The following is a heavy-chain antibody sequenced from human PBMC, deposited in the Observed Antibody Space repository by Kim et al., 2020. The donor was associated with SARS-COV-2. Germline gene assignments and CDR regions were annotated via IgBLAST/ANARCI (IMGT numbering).Heavy chain of an antibody. CDR2: ISNSGSTT. D-gene: IGHD3-10*01. V-gene: IGHV3-48*02. CDR3: ARRGYGSGSYYPTWFDP. CDR1: GFTFSTYS. J-gene: IGHJ5*02. Sequence: GGSLRLSCAASGFTFSTYSMNWVRQAPGKGLEWISYISNSGSTTYYADSVKGRFTISRDNAKNLLHLQMNSLRDEDTAVYYCARRGYGSGSYYPTWFDPWCQGTLVTVSS.